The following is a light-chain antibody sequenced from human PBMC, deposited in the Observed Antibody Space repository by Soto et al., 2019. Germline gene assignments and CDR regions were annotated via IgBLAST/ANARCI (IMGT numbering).Light chain of an antibody. CDR2: DAS. CDR1: QGINIH. V-gene: IGKV1-12*01. J-gene: IGKJ4*01. Sequence: DIQMTQSPSSVSASVGERVTITCRASQGINIHIAWYQQKPEKAPKLLIYDASSLQGGVPSRFSGSGSGTNLTLSINSLQPEDVASYYCQQAESFPLNFGGGNKVEIK. CDR3: QQAESFPLN.